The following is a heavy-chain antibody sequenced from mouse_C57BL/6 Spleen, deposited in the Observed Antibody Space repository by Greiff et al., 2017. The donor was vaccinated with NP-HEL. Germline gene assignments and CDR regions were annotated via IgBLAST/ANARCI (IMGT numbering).Heavy chain of an antibody. CDR1: GFNIKDDY. CDR2: IDPENGDT. J-gene: IGHJ3*01. Sequence: EVQLQQSGAELVRPGASVKLSCTASGFNIKDDYMHWVKQRPEQGLEWIGWIDPENGDTEYASKFQGKAPITADTSSNTAYLQLSSLTSEDTAVYYCTLYGNYEAYWGQGTLVTVSA. D-gene: IGHD2-1*01. CDR3: TLYGNYEAY. V-gene: IGHV14-4*01.